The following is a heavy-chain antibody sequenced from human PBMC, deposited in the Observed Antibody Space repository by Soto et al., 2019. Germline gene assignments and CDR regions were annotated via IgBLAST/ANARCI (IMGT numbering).Heavy chain of an antibody. CDR1: GFTFSSYA. J-gene: IGHJ4*02. CDR2: ISTNGGST. Sequence: GGSLRLSCSASGFTFSSYAMHWVRQAPGKKLEYVSSISTNGGSTHYADSVKGRFTISRDNSKNTQYLQMSSLRADDTAVYYCVKGEYYYDSSGYYPFDYWGQGTLVTVSS. D-gene: IGHD3-22*01. V-gene: IGHV3-64D*06. CDR3: VKGEYYYDSSGYYPFDY.